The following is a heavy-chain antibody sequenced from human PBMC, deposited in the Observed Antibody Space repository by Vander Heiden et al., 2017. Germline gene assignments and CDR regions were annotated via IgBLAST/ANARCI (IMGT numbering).Heavy chain of an antibody. J-gene: IGHJ4*02. CDR2: IRGSGDST. CDR3: AKAPKVYYYDISGYYY. D-gene: IGHD3-22*01. V-gene: IGHV3-23*01. Sequence: EVQLLESGGALVQPGGSLRLSCAASGFTFNIYAMSWVRQAPGKGLEWVSGIRGSGDSTYYADSVKGRFTISRDNSKNTLYLQMNRLRAEDTAVYYCAKAPKVYYYDISGYYYWGQGTLVTVSS. CDR1: GFTFNIYA.